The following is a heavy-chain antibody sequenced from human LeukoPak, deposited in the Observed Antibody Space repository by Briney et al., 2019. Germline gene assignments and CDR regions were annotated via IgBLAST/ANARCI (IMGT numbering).Heavy chain of an antibody. CDR3: ASHIENEDIAAPEDNWFDP. D-gene: IGHD6-6*01. J-gene: IGHJ5*02. V-gene: IGHV4-4*07. CDR1: GGSISSYY. CDR2: IYTSGST. Sequence: SETLSLTCTVSGGSISSYYWSWIRQPAGKGLEWIGRIYTSGSTNYNPSLKSRITISVDTSKNQFSLKLSSVTAADTAVYFCASHIENEDIAAPEDNWFDPWGQGTLVTVSS.